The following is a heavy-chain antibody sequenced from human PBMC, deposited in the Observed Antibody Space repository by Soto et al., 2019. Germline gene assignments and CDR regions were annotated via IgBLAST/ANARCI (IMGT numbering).Heavy chain of an antibody. CDR1: GFTFSSYA. CDR3: AKDLHPSPLPRYFQH. V-gene: IGHV3-23*01. Sequence: GGSLRLSFAASGFTFSSYAMSWVRQAPGKGLEWVSAISGSGGSTYYADSVKGRFTISRDNSKNTLYLQMNSLRAEDTAVYYCAKDLHPSPLPRYFQHWGQGTLVTVSS. J-gene: IGHJ1*01. CDR2: ISGSGGST.